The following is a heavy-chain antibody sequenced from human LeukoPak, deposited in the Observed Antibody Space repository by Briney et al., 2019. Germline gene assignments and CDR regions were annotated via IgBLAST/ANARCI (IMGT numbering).Heavy chain of an antibody. Sequence: GGSLRLSCAASVFTFSNAWMNWVRHAPGKGREWGGRVKSKPDGGTTAYAAPVKGRFTISRDDSKNTVSLQMISLKAEDTAVYYCTTRGDAVSSAFNYWGQGTLVTVSS. CDR2: VKSKPDGGTT. V-gene: IGHV3-15*01. D-gene: IGHD6-25*01. J-gene: IGHJ4*02. CDR3: TTRGDAVSSAFNY. CDR1: VFTFSNAW.